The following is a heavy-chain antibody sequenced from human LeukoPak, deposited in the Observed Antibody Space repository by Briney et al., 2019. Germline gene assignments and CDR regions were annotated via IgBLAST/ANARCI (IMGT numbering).Heavy chain of an antibody. CDR2: IRYDGSNK. J-gene: IGHJ4*02. CDR3: AKGSHRAVAGTGDFDY. D-gene: IGHD6-19*01. Sequence: AGGSLRLSCAASGFTFSSYGMHWVRQAPGKGLEWVAFIRYDGSNKYYADSVKGRFTISRDNSKNTLYLQMNSLRAEDTAVYYCAKGSHRAVAGTGDFDYWGQGTLVTVSS. CDR1: GFTFSSYG. V-gene: IGHV3-30*02.